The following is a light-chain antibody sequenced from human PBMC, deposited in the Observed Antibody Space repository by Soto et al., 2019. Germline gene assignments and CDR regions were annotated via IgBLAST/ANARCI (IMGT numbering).Light chain of an antibody. CDR1: SSDVGGYNY. CDR3: SSLKSSSSYV. J-gene: IGLJ1*01. Sequence: QSALTQPPSASGSPGQSVTISCTGTSSDVGGYNYVSWYQQHPGKAPKLMIYEVGNRPSGVSNRFSGSKSGNTASLTISGLQAEDEADYYCSSLKSSSSYVFGTGTKVTVL. V-gene: IGLV2-14*01. CDR2: EVG.